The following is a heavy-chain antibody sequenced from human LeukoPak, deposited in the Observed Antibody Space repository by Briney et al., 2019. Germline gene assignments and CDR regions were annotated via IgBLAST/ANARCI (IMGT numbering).Heavy chain of an antibody. CDR3: GREGATYDGEYNFNY. CDR1: GFTFSSYA. V-gene: IGHV3-30-3*01. Sequence: GGSLRLSCAASGFTFSSYAMHWVRQAPGKGLEWVAVISYDGSNKYYADSVKGRFTISRDNSKNTLYLQMNSLRAEDTAVYYCGREGATYDGEYNFNYGGQGTLAPSPQ. J-gene: IGHJ4*02. D-gene: IGHD1-26*01. CDR2: ISYDGSNK.